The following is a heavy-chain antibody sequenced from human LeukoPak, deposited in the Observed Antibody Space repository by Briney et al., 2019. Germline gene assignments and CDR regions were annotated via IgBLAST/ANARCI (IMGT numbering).Heavy chain of an antibody. D-gene: IGHD3-22*01. CDR3: AKAADYDSSGYYYPNYHFDY. Sequence: GGSLRLSCAASGFTFSNYDMHWVRQAPGKGLEWVSAISGSGGSTYYADSVKGRFTISRDNSKNTLYLQMNSLRAEDTAVYYCAKAADYDSSGYYYPNYHFDYWGQGTLVTVSS. CDR2: ISGSGGST. J-gene: IGHJ4*02. CDR1: GFTFSNYD. V-gene: IGHV3-23*01.